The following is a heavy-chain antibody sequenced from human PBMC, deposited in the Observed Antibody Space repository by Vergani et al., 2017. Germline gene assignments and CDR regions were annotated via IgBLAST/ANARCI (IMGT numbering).Heavy chain of an antibody. CDR3: ARRSGGYFSGGKVHPLRTAFDF. D-gene: IGHD2-15*01. CDR1: GGSISAGYYF. J-gene: IGHJ3*01. V-gene: IGHV4-61*02. CDR2: ISASGNA. Sequence: QVQLQASGPGRVKPSQTLSLTCTMSGGSISAGYYFWSWIRQPAGKGLEWLGHISASGNASHSPSLKTRFSMSVDTSKNQFSLTVTSVTAADTAIYFCARRSGGYFSGGKVHPLRTAFDFWGHGTVVTVSS.